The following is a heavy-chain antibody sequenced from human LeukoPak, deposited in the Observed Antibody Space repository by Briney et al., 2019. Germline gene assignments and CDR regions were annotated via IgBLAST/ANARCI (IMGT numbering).Heavy chain of an antibody. Sequence: GGSLRLSCTPSGFIFSNAWMSWVRQAPGKGLEWVGRVKIKTDGGTTDYAAPVKGRFTISRDDSKNMLSLQMNSLKNEDTAVYYCTTSLTTVTAYGAFDIWGQGTMVTVSS. CDR3: TTSLTTVTAYGAFDI. V-gene: IGHV3-15*01. D-gene: IGHD4-17*01. CDR2: VKIKTDGGTT. J-gene: IGHJ3*02. CDR1: GFIFSNAW.